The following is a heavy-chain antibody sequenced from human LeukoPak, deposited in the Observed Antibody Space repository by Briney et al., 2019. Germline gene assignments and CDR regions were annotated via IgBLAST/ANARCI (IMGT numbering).Heavy chain of an antibody. CDR2: ISGSGGST. CDR3: AKDGAMVDQNWFDP. V-gene: IGHV3-23*01. CDR1: GFSFSTSS. D-gene: IGHD5-18*01. Sequence: GGSLRLSCGGSGFSFSTSSMSWVRQAPGKGLEWVSAISGSGGSTYYAGSVKGRFTISRDNSKNTLYLQMNSLRAEDTAVYYCAKDGAMVDQNWFDPWGQGTLVTVSS. J-gene: IGHJ5*02.